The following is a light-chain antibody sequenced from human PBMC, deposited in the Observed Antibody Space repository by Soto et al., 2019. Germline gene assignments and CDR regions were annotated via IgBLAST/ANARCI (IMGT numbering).Light chain of an antibody. CDR2: AAS. J-gene: IGKJ1*01. CDR3: LQDYSYPLT. Sequence: AIQMTQSPSSLSASVGDRVTITCRASQGIRNDLGWYQQKPGKAPKLLIYAASSLQSGVPSRFSGSGSGTDFTLAIDNLQPEDFANYYCLQDYSYPLTFGQGTKVEIK. CDR1: QGIRND. V-gene: IGKV1-6*01.